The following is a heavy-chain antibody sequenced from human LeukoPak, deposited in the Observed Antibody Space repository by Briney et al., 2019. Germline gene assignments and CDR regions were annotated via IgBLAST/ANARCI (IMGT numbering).Heavy chain of an antibody. J-gene: IGHJ4*02. CDR1: GFTFSSYG. V-gene: IGHV3-33*01. CDR2: IWYDGSNK. Sequence: GGSLRLSRAASGFTFSSYGMHWVRQAPGKGLEWVAVIWYDGSNKYYADSVKGRFTISRDDSKNTAYLQMNSLKTEDTAVYYCTRRVGENYYFDYWGQGTLVTVSS. CDR3: TRRVGENYYFDY. D-gene: IGHD3-10*01.